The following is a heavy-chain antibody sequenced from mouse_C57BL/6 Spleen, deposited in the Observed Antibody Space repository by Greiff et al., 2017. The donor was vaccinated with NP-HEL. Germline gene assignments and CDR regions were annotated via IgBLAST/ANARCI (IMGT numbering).Heavy chain of an antibody. CDR1: GYAFSSYW. V-gene: IGHV1-80*01. CDR3: ARSLYYGSSYGYFDV. CDR2: IYPGDGDT. D-gene: IGHD1-1*01. J-gene: IGHJ1*03. Sequence: VQLQQSGAELVKPGASVKISCKASGYAFSSYWLHWVKQRPGKGLEWIGQIYPGDGDTNYNGKFKGKATLTADKSSSTAYMQLSSLTSEDSAVYFWARSLYYGSSYGYFDVWGTGTTVTVSS.